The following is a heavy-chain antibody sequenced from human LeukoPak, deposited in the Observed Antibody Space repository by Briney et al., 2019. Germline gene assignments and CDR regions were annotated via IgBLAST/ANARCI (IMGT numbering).Heavy chain of an antibody. D-gene: IGHD6-13*01. V-gene: IGHV4-59*01. J-gene: IGHJ1*01. CDR3: SRVSAAAIEH. Sequence: SETLSLTCTVSGGSLSSDYWSWIRPPPGKGLECIGYISYSGGTKFNPSLKSRVTISLDTSKNQFSLKLSTVAAADTALYSCSRVSAAAIEHWEKGTLVTVSS. CDR1: GGSLSSDY. CDR2: ISYSGGT.